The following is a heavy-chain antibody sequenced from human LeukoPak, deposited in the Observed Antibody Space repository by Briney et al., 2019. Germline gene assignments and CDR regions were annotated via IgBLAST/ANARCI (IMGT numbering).Heavy chain of an antibody. CDR1: GYTFTNFF. CDR2: INPTSGGT. J-gene: IGHJ6*02. Sequence: ASVKVSGKASGYTFTNFFVHWVRQAPGQGLEWMGWINPTSGGTNFAQKFQGRVTMTRDTSISTAYMDLTRLRSDDTAVYYCARVDCSSTSCYQSHYYYYYAMDVWGQGTTVTVSS. CDR3: ARVDCSSTSCYQSHYYYYYAMDV. D-gene: IGHD2-2*01. V-gene: IGHV1-2*02.